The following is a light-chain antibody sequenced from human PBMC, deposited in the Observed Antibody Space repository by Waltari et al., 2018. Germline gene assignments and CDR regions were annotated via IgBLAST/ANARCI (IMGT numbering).Light chain of an antibody. V-gene: IGLV2-23*02. Sequence: SALAQPASVSGSSGKTIKISCTGASNDIGTYNIVDCYQQSPGKAPKLLIYEVTKRPSGVSDRFSGSKSGNTASLTISGLQAEDEADFYCCSYAGSVTPWMFGGGTKLTVL. J-gene: IGLJ3*02. CDR3: CSYAGSVTPWM. CDR2: EVT. CDR1: SNDIGTYNI.